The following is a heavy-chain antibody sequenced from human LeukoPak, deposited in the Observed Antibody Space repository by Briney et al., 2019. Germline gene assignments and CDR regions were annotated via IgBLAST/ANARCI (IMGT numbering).Heavy chain of an antibody. CDR3: ARGPRDCTNGVCLYYFDY. V-gene: IGHV1-8*03. CDR1: GYTFTRYD. CDR2: MNPNSGNT. Sequence: ASVKVSCKASGYTFTRYDINWVRQATGQGLEWMGWMNPNSGNTGYAQKFQGRVTITRNTSISTAYMELSSLRSEDTAVYYCARGPRDCTNGVCLYYFDYWGQGTLVTVSS. D-gene: IGHD2-8*01. J-gene: IGHJ4*02.